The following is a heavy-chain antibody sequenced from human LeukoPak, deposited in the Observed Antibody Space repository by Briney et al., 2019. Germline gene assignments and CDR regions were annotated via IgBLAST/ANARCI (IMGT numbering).Heavy chain of an antibody. CDR2: ISSSGSSI. J-gene: IGHJ4*02. D-gene: IGHD5/OR15-5a*01. CDR1: GFTSISYE. CDR3: ASRYRVYANY. V-gene: IGHV3-48*03. Sequence: GGSLRLSCAASGFTSISYEMNWVRQAPGKGLEWLSYISSSGSSIYYADSVKGRFTISRGNAKSSLYLQMNSLRAEDTAVYYCASRYRVYANYWGQGTLVTVSS.